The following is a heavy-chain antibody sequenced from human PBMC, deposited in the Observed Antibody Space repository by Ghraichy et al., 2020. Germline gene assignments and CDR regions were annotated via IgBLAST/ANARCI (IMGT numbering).Heavy chain of an antibody. D-gene: IGHD6-13*01. CDR3: ARLEDSSSWPSYYYYYYYMDV. CDR2: IYYSGST. J-gene: IGHJ6*03. CDR1: GGSISSSSYY. V-gene: IGHV4-39*01. Sequence: SETLSLTCTVSGGSISSSSYYWGWIRQPPGKGLEWIGSIYYSGSTYYNPSLKSRVTISVDTSKNQFSLKLSSVTAADTAVYYCARLEDSSSWPSYYYYYYYMDVWGKETTVTVSS.